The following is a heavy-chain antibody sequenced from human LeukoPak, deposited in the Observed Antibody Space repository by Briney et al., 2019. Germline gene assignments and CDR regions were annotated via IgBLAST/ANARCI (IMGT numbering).Heavy chain of an antibody. CDR2: IYHSGST. D-gene: IGHD6-13*01. Sequence: SETLPLTCAVSGASISSHNWWWSWVRQPPGKGLEWIGEIYHSGSTNYNPSLKSRVTMSVDKSKNQFSLNLSSVTAADTAVYYCASAEPRGIIWYPSWGQGTLVTVSS. J-gene: IGHJ5*02. CDR1: GASISSHNW. V-gene: IGHV4-4*02. CDR3: ASAEPRGIIWYPS.